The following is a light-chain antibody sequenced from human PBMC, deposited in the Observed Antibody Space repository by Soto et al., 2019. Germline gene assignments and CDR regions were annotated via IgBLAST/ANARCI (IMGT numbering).Light chain of an antibody. J-gene: IGKJ1*01. Sequence: AIRMTQSPSSLSASTGDRVTITCRASQGISSYLAWCQQKPGRPPTLLMSATSTLQSDVPSRFSGSGSGTDFTLTIGCLQSEDLATYYCQQYYTYPWTFGQGTKVEIK. CDR3: QQYYTYPWT. V-gene: IGKV1-8*01. CDR2: ATS. CDR1: QGISSY.